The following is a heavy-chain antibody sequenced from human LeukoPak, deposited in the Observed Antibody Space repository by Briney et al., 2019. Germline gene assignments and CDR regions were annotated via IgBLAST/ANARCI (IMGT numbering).Heavy chain of an antibody. D-gene: IGHD2-15*01. CDR1: GYSISSGYY. J-gene: IGHJ5*02. V-gene: IGHV4-38-2*01. Sequence: SETLSPTCAVSGYSISSGYYGGWIRQPPGKGLAWIGRIYHSGSTYYNPSLKSRVTISVDTSKIQFSLKLCSVTAADTAVYYCARGGYCSCGSCYREDWFDPWGQGTLVTVSS. CDR2: IYHSGST. CDR3: ARGGYCSCGSCYREDWFDP.